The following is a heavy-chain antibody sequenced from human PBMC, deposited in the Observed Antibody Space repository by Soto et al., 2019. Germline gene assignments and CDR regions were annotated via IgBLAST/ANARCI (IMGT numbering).Heavy chain of an antibody. CDR1: QFRFSDYY. CDR3: GSCTTTYYNYGMDV. Sequence: GGSLRLSCAVSQFRFSDYYMDWVRQTPGKGLEWVSAIYSTENTYYADSVKGRFTISRDNSKNTLYLHMNSLRAEDTAVYYCGSCTTTYYNYGMDVWGQGTTVTVSS. V-gene: IGHV3-53*01. CDR2: IYSTENT. D-gene: IGHD2-8*01. J-gene: IGHJ6*02.